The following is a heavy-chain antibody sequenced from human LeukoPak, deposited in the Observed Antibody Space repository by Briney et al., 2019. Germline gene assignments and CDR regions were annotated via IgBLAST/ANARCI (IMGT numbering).Heavy chain of an antibody. Sequence: LAGGSLRLSCAGSGFTFISYAMSWVRQAPGKGLEWVSGISGSGDTTHYTASVKGRFTISRDNSKKTQYLQMNRLRADDTAVYYCARDLGGLGSGTEAFDIWGQGTMVTVSS. V-gene: IGHV3-23*01. D-gene: IGHD3-10*01. J-gene: IGHJ3*02. CDR2: ISGSGDTT. CDR3: ARDLGGLGSGTEAFDI. CDR1: GFTFISYA.